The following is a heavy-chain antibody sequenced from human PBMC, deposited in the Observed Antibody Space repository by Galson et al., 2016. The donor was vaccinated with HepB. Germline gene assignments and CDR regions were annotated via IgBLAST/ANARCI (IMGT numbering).Heavy chain of an antibody. V-gene: IGHV1-18*01. CDR3: ARGEHSSLLDY. CDR1: GYTFYSYG. CDR2: ISGYNGIT. Sequence: SCKASGYTFYSYGISWVRQAPGQGLEWMGWISGYNGITNYAQKLQGRVTMTTDTSTSTAYMELRSLRSDDTAVYYCARGEHSSLLDYWGQGTLVTVSS. D-gene: IGHD6-6*01. J-gene: IGHJ4*02.